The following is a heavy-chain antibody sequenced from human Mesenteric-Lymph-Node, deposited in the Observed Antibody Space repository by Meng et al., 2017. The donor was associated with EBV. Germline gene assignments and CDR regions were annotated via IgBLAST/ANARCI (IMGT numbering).Heavy chain of an antibody. J-gene: IGHJ2*01. V-gene: IGHV4-61*01. CDR3: GRGRTYWYFDL. CDR2: IYYSGSA. CDR1: GGSVSSGSYY. Sequence: QVQLQEPGPGLVKPSETLSLPCTVSGGSVSSGSYYWSWIRQPPGKGLEWIGYIYYSGSANYNPSLKSRVTISVDTSKNQFSLKLSSVTAADTAVYYCGRGRTYWYFDLWGRGTLVTVSS.